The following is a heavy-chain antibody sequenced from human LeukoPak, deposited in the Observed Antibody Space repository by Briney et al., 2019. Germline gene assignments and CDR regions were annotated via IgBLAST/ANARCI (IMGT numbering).Heavy chain of an antibody. J-gene: IGHJ4*02. CDR2: IKSKTDGGTT. Sequence: GGSLRLSCAASGFTFSNAWMSWVRQAPGKGLEWVGRIKSKTDGGTTDYAAPVKGRFTISRDDSKNTLYLQMNSLRAEDTAVYYCAKDVYSYKDYYDSSGFDYWGQGTLVTVSS. V-gene: IGHV3-15*01. D-gene: IGHD3-22*01. CDR1: GFTFSNAW. CDR3: AKDVYSYKDYYDSSGFDY.